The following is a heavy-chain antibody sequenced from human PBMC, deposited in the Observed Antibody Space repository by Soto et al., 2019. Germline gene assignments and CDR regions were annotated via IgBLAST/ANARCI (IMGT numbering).Heavy chain of an antibody. CDR1: GGTFSSSA. CDR3: AKVSERASIGGWFLDV. V-gene: IGHV1-69*01. CDR2: FIPIFGPT. J-gene: IGHJ2*01. Sequence: QVQLVQSGAEVKKPGSSVKVSCTASGGTFSSSAISWVRQAPGQGLEWMGGFIPIFGPTNYAQRFQDRDTMTVDESTSTAYMEPGSLSSEDTALYYCAKVSERASIGGWFLDVWGRGTLVTVSS.